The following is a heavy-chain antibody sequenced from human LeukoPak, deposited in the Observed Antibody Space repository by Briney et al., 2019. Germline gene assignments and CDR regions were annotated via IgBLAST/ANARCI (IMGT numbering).Heavy chain of an antibody. CDR1: GGSFSGYY. CDR3: ARDEGSGWSYY. CDR2: INHSGST. V-gene: IGHV4-34*01. D-gene: IGHD6-19*01. Sequence: SETLSLTCAVYGGSFSGYYWSWIRQPPGKGLEWIGEINHSGSTNYNPSLKSRVTILVDTSKNQFSLKLSSVTAADTAVYYCARDEGSGWSYYWGQGTLVTVSS. J-gene: IGHJ4*02.